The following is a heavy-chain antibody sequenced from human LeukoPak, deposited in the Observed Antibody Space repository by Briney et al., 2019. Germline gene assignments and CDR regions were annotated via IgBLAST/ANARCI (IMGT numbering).Heavy chain of an antibody. CDR2: ISYDGSNK. V-gene: IGHV3-30*18. J-gene: IGHJ4*02. CDR1: GFIFSSYG. Sequence: GGSLRLSCAASGFIFSSYGMHWGRQAPGKGLEWVAIISYDGSNKYYADSVKGRFTISRDNSKNTLYLQMNSLRAEDTAVYYCAKVPHSSGWYYFDYWGQGTLVTVSS. CDR3: AKVPHSSGWYYFDY. D-gene: IGHD6-19*01.